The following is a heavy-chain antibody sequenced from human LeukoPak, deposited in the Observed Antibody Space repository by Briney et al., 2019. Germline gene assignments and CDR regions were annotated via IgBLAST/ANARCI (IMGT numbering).Heavy chain of an antibody. J-gene: IGHJ6*02. D-gene: IGHD3-16*01. CDR3: ARFGVDYDMDV. Sequence: SETLSLTCTVSGGSISGYYWTWIRQPPGKGLEWIGQIYYTGRADYNPSLKSRITISVDTSKNQISLRLSSVTAADTAIYYCARFGVDYDMDVWGQGATVTVSS. CDR1: GGSISGYY. CDR2: IYYTGRA. V-gene: IGHV4-59*01.